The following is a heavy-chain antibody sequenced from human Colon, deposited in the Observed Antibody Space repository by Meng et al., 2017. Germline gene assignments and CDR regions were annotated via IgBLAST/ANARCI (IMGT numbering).Heavy chain of an antibody. CDR1: GGSVISNSYY. CDR3: ARDSGYDKNWFDP. CDR2: IDYSGST. V-gene: IGHV4-61*01. D-gene: IGHD5-12*01. Sequence: VRLQESGPGLVRPSETLSLPCTVSGGSVISNSYYWSWIRQPPGKGLEWIGFIDYSGSTNYNPSLKSRVTISVDTSKNQFSLKVSSVTAADTAVYYCARDSGYDKNWFDPWGQGTLVTVSS. J-gene: IGHJ5*02.